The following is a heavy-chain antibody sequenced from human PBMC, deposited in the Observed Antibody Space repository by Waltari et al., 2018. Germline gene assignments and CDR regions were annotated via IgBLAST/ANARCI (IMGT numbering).Heavy chain of an antibody. CDR2: IWYDGSNK. D-gene: IGHD2-2*01. J-gene: IGHJ4*02. V-gene: IGHV3-30*18. Sequence: QVQLVEPGGGVVQPGRSLRLSCAASGFTFSSYGMHWVRQAPGKGLEWVAVIWYDGSNKYYADSVKGRFTISRDNSKNTLYLQMNSLRAEDTAMYYCAKEVDEYFFDYWGQRTLVTVSS. CDR1: GFTFSSYG. CDR3: AKEVDEYFFDY.